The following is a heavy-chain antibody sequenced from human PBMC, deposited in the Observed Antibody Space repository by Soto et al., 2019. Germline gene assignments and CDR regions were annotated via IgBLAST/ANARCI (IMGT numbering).Heavy chain of an antibody. CDR1: GYTFTSYG. CDR3: ARTRIAVALYYFDY. CDR2: ISAYNGNT. D-gene: IGHD6-19*01. V-gene: IGHV1-18*01. Sequence: GASLKVSCKASGYTFTSYGISWVRQAPGQGLEWMGWISAYNGNTNYAQKLQGRVTMTADTSTSTAYMELRSLRSDDTAVYYCARTRIAVALYYFDYWGQGTLDTVSS. J-gene: IGHJ4*02.